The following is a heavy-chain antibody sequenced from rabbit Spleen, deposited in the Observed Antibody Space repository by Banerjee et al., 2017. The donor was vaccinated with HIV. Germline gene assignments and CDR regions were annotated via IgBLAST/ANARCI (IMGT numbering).Heavy chain of an antibody. D-gene: IGHD4-2*01. V-gene: IGHV1S45*01. J-gene: IGHJ4*01. CDR1: GVSFSSGYD. CDR2: MDTGSRGST. Sequence: QEQLEESGGGLVKPEGSLTLTCKASGVSFSSGYDICWVRQAPGKGLEWIAWMDTGSRGSTYYASWAKGRFTISKTSSTTVTLQMTGLTVADTATFFCARDAGTYDYIDGYFNLWGPGTLVTVS. CDR3: ARDAGTYDYIDGYFNL.